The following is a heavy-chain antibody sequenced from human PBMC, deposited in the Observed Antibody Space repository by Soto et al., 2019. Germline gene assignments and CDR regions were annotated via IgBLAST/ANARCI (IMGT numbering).Heavy chain of an antibody. Sequence: GGSLRLSRAASGFTFSSYAMSWVRQAPGKGLEWVSAISGSGGSTYYADSVKGRFTNSRDNSMNTLSLQMNSLRAEDTAVYYCAKDRVARDSSGYYFAPFDYWGQGTLVTVSS. CDR3: AKDRVARDSSGYYFAPFDY. D-gene: IGHD3-22*01. J-gene: IGHJ4*02. V-gene: IGHV3-23*01. CDR2: ISGSGGST. CDR1: GFTFSSYA.